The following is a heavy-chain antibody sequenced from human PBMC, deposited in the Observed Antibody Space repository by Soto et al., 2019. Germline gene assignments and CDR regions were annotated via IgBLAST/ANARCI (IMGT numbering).Heavy chain of an antibody. J-gene: IGHJ4*02. CDR3: ARIAVAGTDIDY. CDR1: GGSISSSSYY. D-gene: IGHD6-19*01. CDR2: IYYSGST. Sequence: LSLTCTVSGGSISSSSYYWGWIRQPPGKGLEWIGSIYYSGSTYYNPSLKSRVTISVDTSKNQFSLKLSSVTAADTAVYYCARIAVAGTDIDYWGQGTLVTVSS. V-gene: IGHV4-39*01.